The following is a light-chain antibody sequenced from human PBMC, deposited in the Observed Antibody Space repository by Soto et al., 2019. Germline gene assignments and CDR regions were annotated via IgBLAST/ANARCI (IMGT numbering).Light chain of an antibody. CDR1: QALRSSY. J-gene: IGKJ5*01. CDR3: QQYGTSPRSIT. CDR2: ATS. V-gene: IGKV3D-20*01. Sequence: EIVLTQYPSTLSLSPGERATLSCGASQALRSSYLAWYQQKPGLAPRLLIYATSSRATGIPDRFSGGGSGTDFTLTINKLEPEDFAVYYCQQYGTSPRSITFGQGTRLEIK.